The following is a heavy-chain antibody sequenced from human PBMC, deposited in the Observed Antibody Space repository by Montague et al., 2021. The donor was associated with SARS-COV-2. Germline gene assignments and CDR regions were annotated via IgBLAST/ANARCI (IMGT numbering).Heavy chain of an antibody. V-gene: IGHV4-34*01. Sequence: SETLSLTCAVHGGSFSTYSWNWIRQPPGKGLEWIGEIHHGGSTNYNPSLKSRLTISADTSKNQFSLKLTSVAAADTAVYFCARLRDGVVPSPILGVGPYYSYYYMDVWGGGTTVTVSS. CDR1: GGSFSTYS. J-gene: IGHJ6*03. D-gene: IGHD3-10*01. CDR3: ARLRDGVVPSPILGVGPYYSYYYMDV. CDR2: IHHGGST.